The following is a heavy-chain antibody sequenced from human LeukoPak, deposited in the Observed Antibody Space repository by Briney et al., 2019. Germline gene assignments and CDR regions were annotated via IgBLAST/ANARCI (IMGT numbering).Heavy chain of an antibody. CDR3: ARDQRPSCLGGICYSGDY. CDR2: IVPIIGTA. J-gene: IGHJ4*02. Sequence: ASVKVSCKASGGTFHSYIVTWVRHAPGQGLEWMGGIVPIIGTANYAQKFQGRVTITADDSTSTAYMELRSLRSEDTAIYYCARDQRPSCLGGICYSGDYWGQGTLVTVTS. V-gene: IGHV1-69*13. CDR1: GGTFHSYI. D-gene: IGHD2-15*01.